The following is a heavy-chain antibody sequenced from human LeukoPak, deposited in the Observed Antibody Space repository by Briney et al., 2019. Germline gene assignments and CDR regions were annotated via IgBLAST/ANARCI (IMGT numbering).Heavy chain of an antibody. CDR2: ISDSGYNT. D-gene: IGHD1-1*01. CDR1: GFTFMSYV. J-gene: IGHJ6*02. Sequence: GGSLRLSCAASGFTFMSYVMTWVRQAPGKGLEWVSGISDSGYNTNYADSVKGRFTITRDNSKNTLYLQMNSLRAEDTAVYYCAKGRATSYSYGMSVWGQGTTVTVSS. V-gene: IGHV3-23*01. CDR3: AKGRATSYSYGMSV.